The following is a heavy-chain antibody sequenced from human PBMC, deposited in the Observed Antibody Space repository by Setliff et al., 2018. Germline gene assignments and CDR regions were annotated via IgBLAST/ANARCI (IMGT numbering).Heavy chain of an antibody. V-gene: IGHV1-69*13. J-gene: IGHJ6*02. CDR1: GYTFSTYA. Sequence: SVKVSCKDSGYTFSTYAISWVRQAPGQGLEWMGGIIPIFGTANYAQKFQGRVTITADESTSTAYMELSSLRSEDTAVYYCARDLIDPDYGDYLSFYYYGMDVWGQGTTVTVSS. D-gene: IGHD4-17*01. CDR2: IIPIFGTA. CDR3: ARDLIDPDYGDYLSFYYYGMDV.